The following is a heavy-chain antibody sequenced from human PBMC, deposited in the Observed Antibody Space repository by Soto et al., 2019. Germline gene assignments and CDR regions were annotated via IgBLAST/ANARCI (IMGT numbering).Heavy chain of an antibody. Sequence: EVQLVESGGGLVQPGGSLRLSCEASGFTFSSNWMSWARQATGKGLEWVASIKEDGSNKYFVDSVTGRFTISRDNAKNSLFLQRNSLRADDTAMYFCARAFYWGQGILVTVSS. CDR2: IKEDGSNK. CDR3: ARAFY. J-gene: IGHJ4*02. D-gene: IGHD3-16*01. V-gene: IGHV3-7*05. CDR1: GFTFSSNW.